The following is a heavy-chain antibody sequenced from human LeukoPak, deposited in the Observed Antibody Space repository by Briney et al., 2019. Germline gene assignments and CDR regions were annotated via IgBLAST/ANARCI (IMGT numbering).Heavy chain of an antibody. CDR3: ARAVGYDDVTGYYRGWYFDL. CDR1: GGSISSGGYY. CDR2: IYYSGSA. J-gene: IGHJ2*01. D-gene: IGHD3-9*01. Sequence: PSETLSLTCTVSGGSISSGGYYWSWIRQHPGKDLEWIGYIYYSGSAYYNPSLKSRITISVDTSKNQFSLRMTSVTAADTAVYYCARAVGYDDVTGYYRGWYFDLWGRGTLVTVSS. V-gene: IGHV4-31*03.